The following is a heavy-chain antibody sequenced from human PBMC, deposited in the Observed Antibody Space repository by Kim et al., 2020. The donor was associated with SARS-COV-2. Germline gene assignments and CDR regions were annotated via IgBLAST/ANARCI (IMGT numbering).Heavy chain of an antibody. CDR3: AREYYDFWSGYFDY. V-gene: IGHV3-11*06. Sequence: AASVKGRFTISRDNAKNSLYLQMNSLRAEDTAVYYCAREYYDFWSGYFDYWGQGTLVTVSS. J-gene: IGHJ4*02. D-gene: IGHD3-3*01.